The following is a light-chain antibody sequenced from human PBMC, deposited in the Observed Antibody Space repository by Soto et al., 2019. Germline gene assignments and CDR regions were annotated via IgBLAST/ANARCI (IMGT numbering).Light chain of an antibody. CDR3: LQTYSTPWA. Sequence: DIQMTQSPSSLSASVGDRVTITCRASQSISSNLNWFQQRPGKAPELLIYAASTLQVGVPSRFSGSGSGTDFTLTISSLHPEDFATYYCLQTYSTPWAFGQGTKVEIK. J-gene: IGKJ1*01. V-gene: IGKV1-39*01. CDR1: QSISSN. CDR2: AAS.